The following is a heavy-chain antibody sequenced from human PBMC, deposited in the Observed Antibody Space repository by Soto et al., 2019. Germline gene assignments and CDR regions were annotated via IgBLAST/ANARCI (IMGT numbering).Heavy chain of an antibody. CDR3: AEVYKSKLQPKLFNTYGMDV. CDR1: GFTFSSYA. D-gene: IGHD1-20*01. V-gene: IGHV3-23*01. CDR2: ISGSCGST. J-gene: IGHJ6*02. Sequence: EQLLESGGDLVQPGGFLRLSCAASGFTFSSYAMNWVRQAPGKGLEWVSSISGSCGSTYYADSVKGRFTISGDNSMNAVDLQMSDPLAENPAVYYCAEVYKSKLQPKLFNTYGMDVWGQGTTVSVSS.